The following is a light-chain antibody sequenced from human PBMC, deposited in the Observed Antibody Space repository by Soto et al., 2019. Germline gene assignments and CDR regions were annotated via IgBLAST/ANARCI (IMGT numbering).Light chain of an antibody. CDR3: LQHNTYPWT. CDR2: GAS. Sequence: DIQMTQSPSTLSGSVGDRVTITCRASQGIGNYLAWFQQKPGKVPKRLIYGASSLQSGAPSRFSGSGSGTDCTLTISSLQPEDVATYYCLQHNTYPWTFGQGTKVDIK. CDR1: QGIGNY. V-gene: IGKV1-17*03. J-gene: IGKJ1*01.